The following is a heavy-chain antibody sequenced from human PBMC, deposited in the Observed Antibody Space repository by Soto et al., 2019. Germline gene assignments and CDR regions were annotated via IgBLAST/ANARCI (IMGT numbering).Heavy chain of an antibody. J-gene: IGHJ6*02. CDR3: AKDISLYTPYYYYGMDV. V-gene: IGHV3-30*18. CDR1: GFTFSSYG. Sequence: PGGSLRLSCAASGFTFSSYGIHWGRPAPGKGLEWVAVISYDGSNKYYADSVKGRFTISRDNSKNTLYLQMNSLRAEDTAVYYCAKDISLYTPYYYYGMDVWGQGTTVTVS. CDR2: ISYDGSNK. D-gene: IGHD1-1*01.